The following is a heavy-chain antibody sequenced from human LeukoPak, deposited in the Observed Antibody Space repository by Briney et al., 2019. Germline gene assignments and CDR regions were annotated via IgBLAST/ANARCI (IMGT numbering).Heavy chain of an antibody. CDR1: GYTFTGYY. Sequence: ASVKVSCKASGYTFTGYYMHWVRQAPGQGLEWMGWINPNSGGTNYVQKFQGRVTMTRDTSISTAYMELSRLRSDDTAVYYCVRAFLGYCTNGVCRDAFDIWGQGTMVTVSS. D-gene: IGHD2-8*01. V-gene: IGHV1-2*02. CDR3: VRAFLGYCTNGVCRDAFDI. J-gene: IGHJ3*02. CDR2: INPNSGGT.